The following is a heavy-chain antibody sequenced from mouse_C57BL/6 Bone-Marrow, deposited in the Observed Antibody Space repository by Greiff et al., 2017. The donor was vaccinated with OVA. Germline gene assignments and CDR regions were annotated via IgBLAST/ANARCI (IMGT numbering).Heavy chain of an antibody. J-gene: IGHJ2*01. D-gene: IGHD3-2*02. CDR1: GYTFTSYG. Sequence: QVQLKQSGAELARPGASVKLSCKASGYTFTSYGISWVKQRTGQGLEWIGEIYPRSGNIYYNEKLKGKATLTAAQSSSTVYLELRRLTAEDSTVYCCARGNSGASFDYWGQGTTLTVSS. CDR3: ARGNSGASFDY. V-gene: IGHV1-81*01. CDR2: IYPRSGNI.